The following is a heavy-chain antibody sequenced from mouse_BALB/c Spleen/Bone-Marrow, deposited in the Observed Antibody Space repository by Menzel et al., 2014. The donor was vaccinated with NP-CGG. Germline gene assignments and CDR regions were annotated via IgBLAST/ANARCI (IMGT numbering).Heavy chain of an antibody. CDR3: ARRNRDYYAMDY. V-gene: IGHV1-54*01. CDR2: INPGSGGT. CDR1: GHAFTNYL. J-gene: IGHJ4*01. Sequence: VMLVESGAELVRPGTSVKVSCKASGHAFTNYLLEWVKQRPGQGLEWIGVINPGSGGTKYNEKFKGKATLTVDKSSSTAYMQLSSLTSDDPAVYFCARRNRDYYAMDYWGQGTSVTVSS.